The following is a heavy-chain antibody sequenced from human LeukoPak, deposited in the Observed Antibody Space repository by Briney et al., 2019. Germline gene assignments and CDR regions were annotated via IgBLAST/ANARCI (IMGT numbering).Heavy chain of an antibody. CDR3: ARVGVYGDYGC. CDR2: IYYSGST. Sequence: PSETLSLTCTVSGGSISSHYWSWIRQPPGKGLGWIGYIYYSGSTNYNPSLKSRVTISVDTSKNQFSLKLSSVTAADTAVYYCARVGVYGDYGCWGQGTLVTVSS. CDR1: GGSISSHY. V-gene: IGHV4-59*11. J-gene: IGHJ4*02. D-gene: IGHD4-17*01.